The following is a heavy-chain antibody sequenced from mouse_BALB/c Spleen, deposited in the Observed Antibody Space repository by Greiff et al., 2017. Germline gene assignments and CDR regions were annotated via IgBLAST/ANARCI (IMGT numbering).Heavy chain of an antibody. CDR1: GYAFTNYL. J-gene: IGHJ3*01. CDR2: INPGSGGT. V-gene: IGHV1-54*01. CDR3: AEDDYGFAY. Sequence: QVQLQQSGAELVRPGTSVKVSCKASGYAFTNYLIEWVKQRPGQGLEWIGVINPGSGGTNYNEKFKGKATLTADKSSSTAYMQLSSLTSDDSAVYFCAEDDYGFAYWGQGTLVTVSA. D-gene: IGHD2-4*01.